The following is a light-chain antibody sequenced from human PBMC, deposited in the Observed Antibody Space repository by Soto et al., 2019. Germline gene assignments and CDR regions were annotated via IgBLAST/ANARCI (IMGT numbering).Light chain of an antibody. J-gene: IGKJ2*01. Sequence: DIHLTQSPSSLSASVGDRVTITCRASETILTYLNWYQQKPGRAPQLLIYAASLLQGGVPPRFSGSGSGTEFTLTISSLQPEDFATYYCQQSHSTPLYTFGQGTKLEIK. CDR3: QQSHSTPLYT. V-gene: IGKV1-39*01. CDR2: AAS. CDR1: ETILTY.